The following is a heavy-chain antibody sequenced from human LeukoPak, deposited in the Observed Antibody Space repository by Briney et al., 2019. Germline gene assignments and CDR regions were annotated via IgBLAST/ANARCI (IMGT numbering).Heavy chain of an antibody. CDR1: GVSISSSSYY. D-gene: IGHD5-12*01. J-gene: IGHJ5*02. V-gene: IGHV4-39*01. CDR2: IYYSEST. CDR3: AGRPKRTNGALVATIGLGVDWFDP. Sequence: SKTLSLTCTVSGVSISSSSYYWGWLRQPPGKGLEWIGSIYYSESTYYHPSLKSRVTITVDTTKNQFPLKLSPVTAADTAVYDGAGRPKRTNGALVATIGLGVDWFDPWGQGTLVTVSS.